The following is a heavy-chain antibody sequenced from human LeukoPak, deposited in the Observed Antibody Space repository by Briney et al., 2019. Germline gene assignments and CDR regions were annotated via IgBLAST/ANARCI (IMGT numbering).Heavy chain of an antibody. CDR3: ARDSGIAVAGTGRWFDP. D-gene: IGHD6-19*01. CDR2: ISAYNGNT. CDR1: GYTFTSYG. V-gene: IGHV1-18*01. J-gene: IGHJ5*02. Sequence: ASVKVSCKASGYTFTSYGISWVRQAPGQGLEWMGWISAYNGNTNYAQKLQGRVTMTTDTSTSTAYMELRSLRSDDTAVYYCARDSGIAVAGTGRWFDPWGQGTLVTVSS.